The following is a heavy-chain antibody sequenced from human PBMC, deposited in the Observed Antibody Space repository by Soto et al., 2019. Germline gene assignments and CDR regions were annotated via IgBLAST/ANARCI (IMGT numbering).Heavy chain of an antibody. V-gene: IGHV3-23*01. CDR1: GFTFSSYA. D-gene: IGHD1-26*01. CDR3: AKDRRGMGDWFDP. Sequence: GGSVRLSSPASGFTFSSYAMTWFRHAPGEVLDXVSAISGSGASAHYADSVKGRFTISRDNSKKTLYLQMNSLRAEDTAVYYCAKDRRGMGDWFDPWGQGTLVTVSS. J-gene: IGHJ5*02. CDR2: ISGSGASA.